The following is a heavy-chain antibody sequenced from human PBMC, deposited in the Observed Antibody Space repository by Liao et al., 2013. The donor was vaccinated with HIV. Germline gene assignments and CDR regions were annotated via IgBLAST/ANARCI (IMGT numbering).Heavy chain of an antibody. Sequence: QVQLQQWGAGLLKPSETLSLTCAVYGGSLSANSWSWIRQPPGRGLQWIGEINHSGSTNYNPSLKSRVTISIDTSKNQFSLKLKSVTAADTAVYYCATDPIRRGWFDPWGQGTLVTVSS. CDR3: ATDPIRRGWFDP. J-gene: IGHJ5*02. D-gene: IGHD2-2*02. CDR1: GGSLSANS. V-gene: IGHV4-34*01. CDR2: INHSGST.